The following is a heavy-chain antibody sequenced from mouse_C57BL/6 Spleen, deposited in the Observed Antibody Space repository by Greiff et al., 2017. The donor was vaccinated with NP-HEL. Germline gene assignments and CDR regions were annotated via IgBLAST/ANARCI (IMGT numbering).Heavy chain of an antibody. CDR2: INPSNGGT. CDR1: VSTFTSYC. CDR3: ARIKIYYYGSSQYYFDY. J-gene: IGHJ2*01. D-gene: IGHD1-1*01. Sequence: GQRQQLVSGRVKPRSSVKLSFQSSVSTFTSYCIHCFNHIPLQGLEWIGNINPSNGGTNYNEKFKSKATLTVDKSSSTAYMQLSSLTSEDSAVYYCARIKIYYYGSSQYYFDYWGQGTTLTVSS. V-gene: IGHV1-53*01.